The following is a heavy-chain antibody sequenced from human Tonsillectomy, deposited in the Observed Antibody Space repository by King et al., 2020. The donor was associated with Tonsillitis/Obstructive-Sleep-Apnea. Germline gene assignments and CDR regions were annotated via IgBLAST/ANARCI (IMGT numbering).Heavy chain of an antibody. CDR1: GGPFSPFA. J-gene: IGHJ4*02. Sequence: VQLVQSGAEVKKPGASVKVSWKASGGPFSPFAIHWGREAPGQGLEWMGGIIPILEPAEFAQKFQGKVTISADESTSTAYMELSSLRSEDTAVYYCARGVRYQLRISHFDNWGQGTLVTVSS. D-gene: IGHD2-2*01. CDR3: ARGVRYQLRISHFDN. CDR2: IIPILEPA. V-gene: IGHV1-69*11.